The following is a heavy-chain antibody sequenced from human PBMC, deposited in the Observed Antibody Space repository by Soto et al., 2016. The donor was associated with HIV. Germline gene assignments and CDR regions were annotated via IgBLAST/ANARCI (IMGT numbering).Heavy chain of an antibody. J-gene: IGHJ2*01. CDR1: GFTFSNAW. V-gene: IGHV3-15*01. CDR2: IKSKTDGGTT. D-gene: IGHD6-13*01. Sequence: EVQLVESGGGLVKWGRSLRLSCAASGFTFSNAWMSWVRQAPGKGLEWVGRIKSKTDGGTTDYAAPVKGRFSISRDDSTNTMYLQMNSLEIEDTAVYYCNTEFAIADGWYFDLWGRGHPGXC. CDR3: NTEFAIADGWYFDL.